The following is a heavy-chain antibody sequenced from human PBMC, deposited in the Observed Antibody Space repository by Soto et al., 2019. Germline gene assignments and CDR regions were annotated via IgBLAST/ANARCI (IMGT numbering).Heavy chain of an antibody. V-gene: IGHV3-7*05. Sequence: QQTQEKGLEWVANIKQDGSEKYYVDSVKGRFTISRDNAKNSLYLQMNSLRAEDTAVYYCARTTYYYGSGSYRDYWGQGTLVTVSS. J-gene: IGHJ4*02. CDR3: ARTTYYYGSGSYRDY. D-gene: IGHD3-10*01. CDR2: IKQDGSEK.